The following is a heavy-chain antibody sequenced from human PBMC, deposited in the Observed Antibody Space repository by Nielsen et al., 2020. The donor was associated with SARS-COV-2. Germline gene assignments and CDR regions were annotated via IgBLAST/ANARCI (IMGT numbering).Heavy chain of an antibody. D-gene: IGHD6-13*01. J-gene: IGHJ4*02. CDR2: INAGNGNT. V-gene: IGHV1-3*01. CDR1: GYTFSTYA. Sequence: ASVKVSCKASGYTFSTYAMHWVRQAPGQRLEWMGWINAGNGNTKYSQKFQGRVTITRDTSASTAYMEVRSLRSEDTAVYYCATLAAAAASSFDYWGQGTLVTVSS. CDR3: ATLAAAAASSFDY.